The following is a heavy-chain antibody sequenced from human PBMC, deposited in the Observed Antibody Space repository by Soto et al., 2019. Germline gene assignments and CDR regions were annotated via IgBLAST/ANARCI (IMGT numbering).Heavy chain of an antibody. Sequence: QVQLVQSGAEVKKPGASVKVSCKASGYTFTSYGISWVRQAPGQGLEWMGWISAYNGNTNYAQKLQGRVTMTTDTSTSTAYMELRSLRADDTAVYYCARAQLVSTHLPPLSNDYWGQGTLVTVSS. CDR2: ISAYNGNT. V-gene: IGHV1-18*01. CDR3: ARAQLVSTHLPPLSNDY. CDR1: GYTFTSYG. J-gene: IGHJ4*02. D-gene: IGHD6-6*01.